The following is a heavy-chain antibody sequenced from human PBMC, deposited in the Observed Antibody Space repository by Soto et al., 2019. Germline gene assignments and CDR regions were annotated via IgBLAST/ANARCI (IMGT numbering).Heavy chain of an antibody. Sequence: EVQLVESGGGLVQPGGSLRLSCAASGFTFSSYWMHWVRQPPGKGLMWVSRINSDGSSTAYADSVKGRFTISRDNAKNTWNLQINRGRAEDRGVYYCARVLHSADRFRGGVDYWGQGPLVTVSS. CDR2: INSDGSST. V-gene: IGHV3-74*01. CDR3: ARVLHSADRFRGGVDY. J-gene: IGHJ4*02. CDR1: GFTFSSYW. D-gene: IGHD3-16*01.